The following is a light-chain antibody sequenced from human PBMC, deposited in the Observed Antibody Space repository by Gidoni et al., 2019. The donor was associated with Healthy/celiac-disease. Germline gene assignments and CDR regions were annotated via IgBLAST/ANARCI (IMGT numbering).Light chain of an antibody. V-gene: IGLV2-11*01. J-gene: IGLJ2*01. CDR2: DVS. CDR3: CSYAGSYTVV. CDR1: HRAVGDYTD. Sequence: SARPQPRSVSRSPGQPVPLSCTGTHRAVGDYTDVSWYQQHPGKAPKLMIYDVSKRPSGVPDRFSGSQSGNTASLTISGLQAEDEADYYCCSYAGSYTVVFGGGTKLTVL.